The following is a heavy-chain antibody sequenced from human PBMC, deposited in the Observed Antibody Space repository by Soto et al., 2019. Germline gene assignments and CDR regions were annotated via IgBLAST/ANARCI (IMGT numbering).Heavy chain of an antibody. CDR2: INHSGST. J-gene: IGHJ3*02. D-gene: IGHD4-17*01. CDR1: GGSISGYY. Sequence: SETLSLTCTVSGGSISGYYWSWIRQPPGKGLEWIGEINHSGSTNYNPSLKSRVTISVDTSKNQFSLKLSSVTAADTAVYYCAMIPSSSTVTKDNQHAFDIWGQGTMVTVSS. CDR3: AMIPSSSTVTKDNQHAFDI. V-gene: IGHV4-34*01.